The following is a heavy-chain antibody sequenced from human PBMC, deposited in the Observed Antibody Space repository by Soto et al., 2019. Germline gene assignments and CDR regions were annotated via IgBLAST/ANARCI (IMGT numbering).Heavy chain of an antibody. Sequence: EVQLVESGGALVQPGGSLRLSCAASGFAFSGYSMNWVRQPPGKGLEWVSYISTSGTTVHYADSVRGRFTISRDNAKNPLYLQMNSLRAEDTAVYYCARDVGYYYDKLDCWGQGTLVTVSS. CDR3: ARDVGYYYDKLDC. J-gene: IGHJ4*02. D-gene: IGHD3-22*01. CDR2: ISTSGTTV. V-gene: IGHV3-48*01. CDR1: GFAFSGYS.